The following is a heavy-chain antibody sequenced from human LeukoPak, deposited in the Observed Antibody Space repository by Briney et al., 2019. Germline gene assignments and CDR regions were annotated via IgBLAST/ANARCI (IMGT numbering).Heavy chain of an antibody. CDR2: ISSSSSYI. D-gene: IGHD3-16*01. Sequence: GRSLRLSCAASGFTFDDYAMHWVRRAPGKGLEWVSSISSSSSYIYYADSVKGRFTISRDNAKNSLYLQMNSLRAEDTAVYYCARDMRDYGMDVWGQGTTVTVSS. J-gene: IGHJ6*02. CDR3: ARDMRDYGMDV. CDR1: GFTFDDYA. V-gene: IGHV3-21*01.